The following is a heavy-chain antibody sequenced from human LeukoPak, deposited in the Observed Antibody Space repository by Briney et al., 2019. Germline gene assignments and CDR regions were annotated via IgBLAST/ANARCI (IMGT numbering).Heavy chain of an antibody. CDR3: ARVGYGDRDY. D-gene: IGHD4-17*01. CDR1: GGSFSGYY. Sequence: SETLSLTCAVYGGSFSGYYWSWIRQPPGKGLEWIGCIYYSGSTNYNPSLKSRVTISVDTSKNQFSLKLSSVTAADTAVYYCARVGYGDRDYWGQGTLVTVSS. J-gene: IGHJ4*02. V-gene: IGHV4-59*01. CDR2: IYYSGST.